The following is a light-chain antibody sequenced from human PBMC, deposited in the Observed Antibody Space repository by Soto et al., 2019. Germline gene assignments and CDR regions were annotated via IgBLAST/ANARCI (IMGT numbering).Light chain of an antibody. Sequence: EIVLTQSPGTLSLSPGERATLSCRASRSFASSYLAWYQHKPGQAPRLLIYAASIRATGVPDRFSGSGSGTDFTLTISSLQSEDSAVYYCQQYKNWPPWTFGQGTKVEVK. CDR2: AAS. CDR1: RSFASSY. CDR3: QQYKNWPPWT. J-gene: IGKJ1*01. V-gene: IGKV3-20*01.